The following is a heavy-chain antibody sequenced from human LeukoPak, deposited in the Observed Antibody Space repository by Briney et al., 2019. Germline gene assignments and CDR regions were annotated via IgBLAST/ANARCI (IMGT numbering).Heavy chain of an antibody. D-gene: IGHD6-6*01. CDR2: IYYSGTT. V-gene: IGHV4-39*01. J-gene: IGHJ4*02. CDR3: ARHRAYSSSSPFDY. Sequence: PSETLSLTCTVSGGSISSNSHYWGWIRQAPGKGLEWIGSIYYSGTTYYNPSLKSRVTMFVDMSKNQFSLRLSSVTAADTAVYYCARHRAYSSSSPFDYWGQGTLVTVSS. CDR1: GGSISSNSHY.